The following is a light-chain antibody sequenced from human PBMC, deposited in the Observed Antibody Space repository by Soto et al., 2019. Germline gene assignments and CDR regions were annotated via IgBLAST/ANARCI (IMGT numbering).Light chain of an antibody. Sequence: EIVMTQSPATRSVSPGERATLSCRASQSVSSKLAWYQQKPGQAPRLLIYGASTRATGIPARFSGSGSGTEFTLSISSLQSEDFAVYYCQHYNNWPPLTFGGGTKVEIK. J-gene: IGKJ4*01. CDR3: QHYNNWPPLT. CDR1: QSVSSK. CDR2: GAS. V-gene: IGKV3-15*01.